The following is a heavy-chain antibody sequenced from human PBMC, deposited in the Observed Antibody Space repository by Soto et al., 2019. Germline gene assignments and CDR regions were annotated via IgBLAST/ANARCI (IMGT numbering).Heavy chain of an antibody. D-gene: IGHD2-21*02. CDR3: ARAPSGDCKNGLDV. CDR2: NDWDDDK. Sequence: SRPKLVNPTQTLTLTCTFSGFSLSTRGMCVSWIRQPPGKALEWLALNDWDDDKYYSASLKTRLTISKDTSKNQVVLTMTNMDPVDTATYYCARAPSGDCKNGLDVWGQGTTVTVSS. CDR1: GFSLSTRGMC. V-gene: IGHV2-70*01. J-gene: IGHJ6*02.